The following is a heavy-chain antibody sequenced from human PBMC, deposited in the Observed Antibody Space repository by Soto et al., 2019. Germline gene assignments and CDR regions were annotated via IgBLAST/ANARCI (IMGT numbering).Heavy chain of an antibody. CDR2: ITAYNGYT. J-gene: IGHJ5*02. D-gene: IGHD2-8*01. CDR1: GYTFTSYG. V-gene: IGHV1-18*01. Sequence: QVQLVQSGAEVKKPGASVKVSCKASGYTFTSYGISWVRQAPGQGLEWMGWITAYNGYTNYAQKLQGRVTMTTDTATSAAYMELRSLRSDATAVYYCARIPNERGGWFDPWGQGTLVIVSS. CDR3: ARIPNERGGWFDP.